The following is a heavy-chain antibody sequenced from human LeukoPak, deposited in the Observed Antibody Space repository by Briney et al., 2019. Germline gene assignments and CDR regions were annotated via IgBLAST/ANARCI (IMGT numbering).Heavy chain of an antibody. Sequence: GGSLRLSCAASGFTFSSYWMSWVRQAPGKGLEWVANIKQDGSEKYYVDSVKGRFTISRDNAKNSLYLQMNSLRAEDTAVYYCVRVRPVADHLPDYWGQGTLVTVSS. CDR3: VRVRPVADHLPDY. D-gene: IGHD3-3*02. CDR2: IKQDGSEK. J-gene: IGHJ4*02. CDR1: GFTFSSYW. V-gene: IGHV3-7*01.